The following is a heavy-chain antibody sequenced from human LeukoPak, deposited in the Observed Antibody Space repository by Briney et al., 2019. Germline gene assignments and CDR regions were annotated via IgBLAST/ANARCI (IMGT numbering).Heavy chain of an antibody. J-gene: IGHJ4*02. Sequence: ASVKVSCKASGYTFTSYDINWVRQATGQGLEWMGWMNPNSGYTGYAQKFQGRVTMTRNTSISTAYMELSSLRSEDTAVYYCARGAYYYDSSGFKFDYWGQGTLVTVSS. CDR3: ARGAYYYDSSGFKFDY. V-gene: IGHV1-8*01. CDR2: MNPNSGYT. CDR1: GYTFTSYD. D-gene: IGHD3-22*01.